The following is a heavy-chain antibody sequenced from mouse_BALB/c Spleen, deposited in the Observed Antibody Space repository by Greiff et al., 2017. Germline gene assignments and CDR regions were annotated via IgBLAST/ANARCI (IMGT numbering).Heavy chain of an antibody. CDR2: IYPGSGST. J-gene: IGHJ4*01. CDR3: ARWYDGYAMDY. Sequence: QVQLQQSGPDLVKPGASLKMSCKASGYTFTDYVISWVKQRTGKGLEWIGEIYPGSGSTYYNEKLKGKATLTADDSSNTAYMQLSTLTSEDSAVYFCARWYDGYAMDYWGQGTSVTVSS. CDR1: GYTFTDYV. D-gene: IGHD2-14*01. V-gene: IGHV1-81*01.